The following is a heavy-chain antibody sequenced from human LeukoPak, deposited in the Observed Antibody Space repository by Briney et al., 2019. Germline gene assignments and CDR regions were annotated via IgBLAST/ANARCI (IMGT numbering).Heavy chain of an antibody. CDR3: AKGHSDFGTGFDL. CDR2: ISASGGRT. V-gene: IGHV3-23*01. J-gene: IGHJ4*02. Sequence: GESLRLSCAASGFRFSDFAMSWVRQAPGKGLECVSVISASGGRTYSAESVKARFTISRDNSKNTLYLEMNSLTADDTAVYYCAKGHSDFGTGFDLWGQGTLVTVS. D-gene: IGHD4-17*01. CDR1: GFRFSDFA.